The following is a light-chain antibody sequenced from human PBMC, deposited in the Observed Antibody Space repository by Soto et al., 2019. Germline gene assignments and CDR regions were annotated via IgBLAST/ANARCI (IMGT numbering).Light chain of an antibody. CDR3: HHYGSSPLT. J-gene: IGKJ1*01. CDR2: GAS. CDR1: QSVSSSY. V-gene: IGKV3-20*01. Sequence: DIVLTQSPGTLSLSPGERATLSCRASQSVSSSYLAWYQQKPGQAPRLLIYGASSRATGIPDRFSGSGSATDFTLTISRLEPEDFAVYYCHHYGSSPLTFGQGTKVEIK.